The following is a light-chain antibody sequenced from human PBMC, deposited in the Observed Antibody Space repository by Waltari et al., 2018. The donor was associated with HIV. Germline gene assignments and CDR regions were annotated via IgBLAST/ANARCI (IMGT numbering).Light chain of an antibody. V-gene: IGLV4-69*01. CDR3: QTWGTGSLV. Sequence: QLVLTQSPSASASLGASVKPTCTLSSGHSTYAIATPPQQPEKGPRYLMKFNSDGSHSKGDGIPDRFSGSSSGADRYLTISSLQSEDEADYYCQTWGTGSLVFGGGTKLTVL. CDR1: SGHSTYA. CDR2: FNSDGSH. J-gene: IGLJ3*02.